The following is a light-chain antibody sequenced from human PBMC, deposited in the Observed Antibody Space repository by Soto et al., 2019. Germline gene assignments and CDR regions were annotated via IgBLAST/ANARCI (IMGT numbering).Light chain of an antibody. CDR1: TSNIGKNY. CDR2: NSS. CDR3: ATWDDILGGPV. Sequence: QSVLTQPPSASGTPGQRVTISCSGHTSNIGKNYVYWYQQLPGTAPKLLIYNSSQRPSGVPDRFSASKSGTSASLAISGLRSKDEADYYCATWDDILGGPVFGGGTKLTVL. J-gene: IGLJ3*02. V-gene: IGLV1-47*02.